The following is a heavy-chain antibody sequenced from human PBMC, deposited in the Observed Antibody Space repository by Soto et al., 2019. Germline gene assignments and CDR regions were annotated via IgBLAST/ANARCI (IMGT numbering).Heavy chain of an antibody. CDR1: GFTFSSYW. Sequence: PGGSLRLSCAACGFTFSSYWMSWVRQAPGKGLEWVANIKQDGSEKYYVDSVKGRFTISRDNAKNSLYLQMNSLRAEDTAVYYCARRTMISPIHHPPYFDYWGQGTLVTVSS. V-gene: IGHV3-7*03. CDR3: ARRTMISPIHHPPYFDY. CDR2: IKQDGSEK. J-gene: IGHJ4*02. D-gene: IGHD3-22*01.